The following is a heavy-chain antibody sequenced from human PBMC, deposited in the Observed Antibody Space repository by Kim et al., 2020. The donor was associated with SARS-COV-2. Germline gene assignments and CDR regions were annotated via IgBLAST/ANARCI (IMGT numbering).Heavy chain of an antibody. CDR2: INPSGGST. CDR1: GYTFTSYY. CDR3: ARDYLRRAARDYYGMDV. D-gene: IGHD6-6*01. V-gene: IGHV1-46*01. Sequence: ASVKVSCKASGYTFTSYYMHWVRQAPGQGLEWMGIINPSGGSTSYAQKFQGRVTMTRDTSTSTVYMELSSLRSEDTAVYYCARDYLRRAARDYYGMDVWGQGTTVTVSS. J-gene: IGHJ6*02.